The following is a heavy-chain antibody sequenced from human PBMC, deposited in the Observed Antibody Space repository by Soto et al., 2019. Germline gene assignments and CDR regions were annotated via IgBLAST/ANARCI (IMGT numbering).Heavy chain of an antibody. CDR3: ARDLWGYCGTDCYPLDV. V-gene: IGHV4-61*08. D-gene: IGHD2-21*02. Sequence: SETLSLTCTVSGGSISSGDYYWSWIRQPPGKGLEWIGYMYNTGSTVYNPPFKSRVTISVDTSKNQFSLKLNSVTAADTAVYYCARDLWGYCGTDCYPLDVWGQGTTVTVSS. CDR2: MYNTGST. CDR1: GGSISSGDYY. J-gene: IGHJ6*02.